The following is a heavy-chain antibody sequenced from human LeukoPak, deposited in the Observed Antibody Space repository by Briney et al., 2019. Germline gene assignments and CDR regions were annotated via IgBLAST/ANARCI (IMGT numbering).Heavy chain of an antibody. D-gene: IGHD1-7*01. V-gene: IGHV3-21*01. CDR2: IGSTSSYI. Sequence: GGSLRLSCAASGFTFSSYSMNWVRQAPGKGLEWVSSIGSTSSYIYYADSLKGRFTISRDNAKNSLYLQMNSLSAEDTAVYYCARQGNNWNYWYDYWGQGTLVTVSS. CDR3: ARQGNNWNYWYDY. J-gene: IGHJ4*02. CDR1: GFTFSSYS.